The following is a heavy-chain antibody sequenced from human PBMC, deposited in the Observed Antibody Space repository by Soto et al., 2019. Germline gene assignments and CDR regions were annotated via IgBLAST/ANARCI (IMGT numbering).Heavy chain of an antibody. CDR2: IKSESGTT. Sequence: GGSLRLSCAASGFTVSSTWMSWVRQAPGKALEWVGRIKSESGTTDDAAPVKGRCTISRDDSENTLYLEMNSLKIDDTAVYYCAAEGSKDQLGLYVYFANWGQGTQGTVSX. CDR1: GFTVSSTW. V-gene: IGHV3-15*01. J-gene: IGHJ4*02. CDR3: AAEGSKDQLGLYVYFAN. D-gene: IGHD1-1*01.